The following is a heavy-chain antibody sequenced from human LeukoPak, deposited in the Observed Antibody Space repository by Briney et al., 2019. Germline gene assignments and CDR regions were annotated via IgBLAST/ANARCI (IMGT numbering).Heavy chain of an antibody. Sequence: GGSLRLSCAASGFTFSSYAMSWVRQAPGKGLEWVSAISGSGGSTYYAGSVKGRITISRDNSKNTLYLQMNSLRAEDTAVYYCAKVGSGDTAMVTSFDYWGQGTLVTVSS. CDR2: ISGSGGST. CDR3: AKVGSGDTAMVTSFDY. J-gene: IGHJ4*02. D-gene: IGHD5-18*01. CDR1: GFTFSSYA. V-gene: IGHV3-23*01.